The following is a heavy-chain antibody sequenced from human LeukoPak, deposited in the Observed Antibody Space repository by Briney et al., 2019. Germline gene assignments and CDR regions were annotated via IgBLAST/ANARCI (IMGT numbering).Heavy chain of an antibody. V-gene: IGHV1-8*01. CDR1: GYTFTSYD. D-gene: IGHD4-23*01. J-gene: IGHJ4*02. Sequence: GASVKVSCKASGYTFTSYDIYWLRQAPGQGPEWMGWISPNSGNTGSAQRFQGRVTMTRDTSMSSAYMELSNLRPEDTAVYYCARGSFSRWTTQSYFDYWGQGTLVTVSS. CDR2: ISPNSGNT. CDR3: ARGSFSRWTTQSYFDY.